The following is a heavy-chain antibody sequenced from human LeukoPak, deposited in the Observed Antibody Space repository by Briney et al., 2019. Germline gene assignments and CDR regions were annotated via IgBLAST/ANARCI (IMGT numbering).Heavy chain of an antibody. CDR1: GYTFTSYY. CDR2: INASDGST. J-gene: IGHJ4*02. D-gene: IGHD3-22*01. CDR3: ARVAYYVSSVYSFDY. Sequence: GASVKVSCKASGYTFTSYYIHWVRQAPGQGLEWMGIINASDGSTSYAQNFQGRVTMTRDTSTSTLYMELSSLRSEDTAVYFCARVAYYVSSVYSFDYWGQGTLVTVSS. V-gene: IGHV1-46*01.